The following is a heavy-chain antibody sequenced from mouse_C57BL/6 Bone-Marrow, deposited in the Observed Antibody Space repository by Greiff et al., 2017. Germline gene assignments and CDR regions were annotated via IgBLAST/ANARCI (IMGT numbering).Heavy chain of an antibody. D-gene: IGHD2-12*01. Sequence: VHVKQSGAELVWPGASVKLSCTASGFNIKDDYMHWVKQRPEQGLEWIGWIDPENGDTEYASKFQGKATITADTSSNTAYLQLSSLTSEDTAVYYCTSDLRYWGQGTLVTVSA. CDR3: TSDLRY. J-gene: IGHJ3*01. V-gene: IGHV14-4*01. CDR1: GFNIKDDY. CDR2: IDPENGDT.